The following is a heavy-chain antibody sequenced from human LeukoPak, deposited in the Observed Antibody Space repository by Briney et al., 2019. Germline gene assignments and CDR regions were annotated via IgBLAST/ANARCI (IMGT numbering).Heavy chain of an antibody. CDR3: ARIAQLVPYYYGMDV. CDR1: GYTFTGYY. Sequence: ASVKVSCKASGYTFTGYYMHWVRQAPGPGLEWMGWINTNSGGTNYAQKFQGRVTMTRDTSISTAYMELSRLRSDDTAVDYCARIAQLVPYYYGMDVWGQGTTVTVSS. CDR2: INTNSGGT. V-gene: IGHV1-2*02. D-gene: IGHD6-6*01. J-gene: IGHJ6*02.